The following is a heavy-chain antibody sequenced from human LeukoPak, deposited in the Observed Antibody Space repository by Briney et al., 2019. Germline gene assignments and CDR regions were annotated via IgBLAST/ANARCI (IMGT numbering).Heavy chain of an antibody. V-gene: IGHV3-30-3*01. J-gene: IGHJ3*02. CDR2: ISYDGSNK. CDR1: GFTFSSYA. Sequence: LRLSCAASGFTFSSYAMHWVRQAPGKGLEWVAVISYDGSNKYYADSVKGRFTISRDNSKNTLYLQMNSLRAQDTAVYYCARAGGITMIREVKVLNAFDIWGQGTMVTVSS. CDR3: ARAGGITMIREVKVLNAFDI. D-gene: IGHD3-22*01.